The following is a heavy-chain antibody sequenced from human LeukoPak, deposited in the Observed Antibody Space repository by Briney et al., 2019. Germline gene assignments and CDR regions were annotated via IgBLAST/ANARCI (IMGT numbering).Heavy chain of an antibody. CDR2: ISGSGGST. J-gene: IGHJ6*02. Sequence: GGSLRLSCAASGFTFSSYATSWVRQAPGKGLEWVSAISGSGGSTYYADSVKGRFTISRDNSKNTLYLQMNSLRAEDTAVYYCAKEGDDSSGYLDYYYYGMDVWGQGTTVTVSS. CDR1: GFTFSSYA. CDR3: AKEGDDSSGYLDYYYYGMDV. V-gene: IGHV3-23*01. D-gene: IGHD3-22*01.